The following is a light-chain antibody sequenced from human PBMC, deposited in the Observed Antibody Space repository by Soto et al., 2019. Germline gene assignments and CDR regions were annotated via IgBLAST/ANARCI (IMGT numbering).Light chain of an antibody. Sequence: EIVLTQSPGTLSLSPGERATLSCRASQSVSSSYLVWYQQKPGQAPRLLIYGASSRATGIPDRFSGSGSGTEFTLTISRLEPEDFAVYYCQQYGSSPLTFGGGTKVEIK. CDR3: QQYGSSPLT. J-gene: IGKJ4*01. CDR1: QSVSSSY. V-gene: IGKV3-20*01. CDR2: GAS.